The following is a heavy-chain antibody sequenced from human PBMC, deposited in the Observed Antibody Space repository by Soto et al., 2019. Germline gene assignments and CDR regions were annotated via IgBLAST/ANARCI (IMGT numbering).Heavy chain of an antibody. D-gene: IGHD3-22*01. V-gene: IGHV3-9*01. CDR1: GFNFDDSA. J-gene: IGHJ4*02. CDR2: ITWNSGHI. Sequence: EVPLVESGGALVQPGRSLRLSCVASGFNFDDSALKWVRQVPGKGLEWVSGITWNSGHILYADSVKGRFTMSRDNAKKSLYLELNSLRPEDTALYYCAKGSSSMIVVVMDYWGQGTPVTVSS. CDR3: AKGSSSMIVVVMDY.